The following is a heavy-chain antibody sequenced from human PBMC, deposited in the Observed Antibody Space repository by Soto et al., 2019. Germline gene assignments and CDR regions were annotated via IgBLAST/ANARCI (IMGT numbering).Heavy chain of an antibody. J-gene: IGHJ4*02. CDR3: ASGTMIWGRHYFDY. D-gene: IGHD3-22*01. V-gene: IGHV4-61*08. Sequence: SETLSLTCTVSSGSLSSGGYYWSWIRQHPGKGLEWIGYIYYSGSTNYNPSLKSRVTISVDTSKNQFSLKLSSVTAADTAVYYCASGTMIWGRHYFDYWGQGTLVTVSS. CDR2: IYYSGST. CDR1: SGSLSSGGYY.